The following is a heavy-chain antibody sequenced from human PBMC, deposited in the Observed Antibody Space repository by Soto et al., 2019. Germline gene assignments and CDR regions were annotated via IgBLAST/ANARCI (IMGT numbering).Heavy chain of an antibody. J-gene: IGHJ3*02. CDR1: GYTFTSYA. D-gene: IGHD2-15*01. V-gene: IGHV1-3*01. CDR3: ARVRCSGGSCYDAFDI. CDR2: INAGNGNT. Sequence: GASVKVSCQASGYTFTSYAMHWGRQAPGQRLEWMGWINAGNGNTKYSQKFQGRVTITRDTSASTAYMELSSLRSEDTAVYYCARVRCSGGSCYDAFDIWGQGTMVTVSS.